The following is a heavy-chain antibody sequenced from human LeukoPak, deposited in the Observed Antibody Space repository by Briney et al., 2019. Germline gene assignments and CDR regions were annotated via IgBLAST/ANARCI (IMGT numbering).Heavy chain of an antibody. V-gene: IGHV4-59*01. Sequence: KPSETLSLTSTVSGGSISSYYWSWIRQPPGKGLEWIGYIYYSGSTNYNPSLKSRVTISVDTSKNQFSLKLSSVTAADTAVYYCASLRIQLWRNFDYWGQGTLVTVSS. CDR2: IYYSGST. CDR3: ASLRIQLWRNFDY. J-gene: IGHJ4*02. D-gene: IGHD5-18*01. CDR1: GGSISSYY.